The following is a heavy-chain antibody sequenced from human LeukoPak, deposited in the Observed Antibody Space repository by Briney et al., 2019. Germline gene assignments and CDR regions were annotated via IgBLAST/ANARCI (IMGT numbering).Heavy chain of an antibody. CDR3: ARGPLDSSSTFDY. CDR2: MNPNSGNT. D-gene: IGHD6-6*01. CDR1: GYTFTSYA. V-gene: IGHV1-8*01. Sequence: ASVKVSCKASGYTFTSYAINWVRQATGQGLEWMGWMNPNSGNTGYAQKLQGRVTMTRNTSISTAYMELSSLRSEDTAVYYCARGPLDSSSTFDYWGQGTLVTVSS. J-gene: IGHJ4*02.